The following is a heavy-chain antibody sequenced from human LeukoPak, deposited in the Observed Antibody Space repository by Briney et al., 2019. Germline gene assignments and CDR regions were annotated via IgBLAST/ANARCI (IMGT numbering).Heavy chain of an antibody. CDR1: GFTFGSYA. J-gene: IGHJ4*02. D-gene: IGHD1/OR15-1a*01. Sequence: GGSLRLSCSASGFTFGSYAMTWVRQAPGKGLEWVSSISGAGGTTHYADSVKGRFTISRDNSENTLFLQMHSLRVDDTAVYYCAKIRLAVSGTTFESWGQGTLVTVSS. V-gene: IGHV3-23*01. CDR3: AKIRLAVSGTTFES. CDR2: ISGAGGTT.